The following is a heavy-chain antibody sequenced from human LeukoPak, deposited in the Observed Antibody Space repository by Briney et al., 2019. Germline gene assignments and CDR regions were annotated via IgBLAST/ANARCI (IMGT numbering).Heavy chain of an antibody. CDR2: ISSISSYI. V-gene: IGHV3-21*01. Sequence: GGSLRLSCAASGFTFSSYSMNWVRQPPGKGLEWVSSISSISSYIYYADSVKGRFTISRDNAKNSLYLQMNSLRAEDTAVYYCARDRIMDYYYGMDVWGQGTTVTVSS. J-gene: IGHJ6*02. CDR1: GFTFSSYS. CDR3: ARDRIMDYYYGMDV. D-gene: IGHD3-16*01.